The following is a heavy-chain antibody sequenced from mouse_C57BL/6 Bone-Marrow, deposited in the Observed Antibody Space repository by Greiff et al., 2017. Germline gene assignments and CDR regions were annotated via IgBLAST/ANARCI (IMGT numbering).Heavy chain of an antibody. J-gene: IGHJ4*01. CDR3: ARRLLRAMDY. V-gene: IGHV5-17*01. D-gene: IGHD1-1*01. Sequence: DVMLVESGGGLVKPGGSLKLSCAASGFTFSDYGMHWVRQAPEKGLAWVAYISSGRSTIYYADTVKGRFTISRDNAKNTPFLLMTSLRSEDAAMYYCARRLLRAMDYWGQGTSVTVSS. CDR1: GFTFSDYG. CDR2: ISSGRSTI.